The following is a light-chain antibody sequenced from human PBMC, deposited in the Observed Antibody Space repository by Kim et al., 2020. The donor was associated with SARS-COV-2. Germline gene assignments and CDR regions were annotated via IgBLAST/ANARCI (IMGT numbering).Light chain of an antibody. J-gene: IGLJ2*01. CDR1: KLGDKY. CDR3: QAWDSSTKVV. CDR2: QDS. V-gene: IGLV3-1*01. Sequence: SYELTQPPSVSVSPGQTASITCSGDKLGDKYACWYQQKPGQSPVLVIYQDSKRPSGIPERFSCSNSGNTATLTISGTQAMDEADYYCQAWDSSTKVVFGG.